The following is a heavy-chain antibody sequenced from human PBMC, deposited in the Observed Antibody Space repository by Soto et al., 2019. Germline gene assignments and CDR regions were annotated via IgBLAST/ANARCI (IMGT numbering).Heavy chain of an antibody. Sequence: QVQLVQSGAEVKKPGSSVKVSCKAAGDTFSSYAITWVRQAPGQGLEWMGGIIPIFGPANYAQKFQGRVTITADESTSTAYMELSSLRSEDTAVYYCANDDSSGLSVDSWGQGTLVTVSS. CDR1: GDTFSSYA. J-gene: IGHJ4*02. CDR2: IIPIFGPA. V-gene: IGHV1-69*12. CDR3: ANDDSSGLSVDS. D-gene: IGHD3-22*01.